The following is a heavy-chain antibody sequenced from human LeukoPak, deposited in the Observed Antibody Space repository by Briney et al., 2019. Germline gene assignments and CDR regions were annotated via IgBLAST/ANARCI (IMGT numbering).Heavy chain of an antibody. V-gene: IGHV3-21*01. Sequence: GGSLRLSCAASGLGFSSFSFNWIRQAPGKGLEWVSSITPTTSYIYYADSVRGRFTISRENAKNSLYLQMNSQRAEDTAVYYCARLRRTSDSSGYYYYYDYWGQGTLVTVSS. CDR1: GLGFSSFS. CDR3: ARLRRTSDSSGYYYYYDY. D-gene: IGHD3-22*01. CDR2: ITPTTSYI. J-gene: IGHJ4*02.